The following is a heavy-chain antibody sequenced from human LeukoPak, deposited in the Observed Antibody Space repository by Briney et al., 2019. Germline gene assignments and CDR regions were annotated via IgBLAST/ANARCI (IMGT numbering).Heavy chain of an antibody. CDR3: ARVTMNSFDY. CDR1: GFAFSNYS. D-gene: IGHD1-1*01. J-gene: IGHJ4*02. CDR2: ISSSSSTI. V-gene: IGHV3-48*04. Sequence: GGSLRLSCAASGFAFSNYSMNWVRHAPGKGLEWVSYISSSSSTIYYADSVKGRFTISRDNAKNSLYLQMNSLRAEDTAVYYCARVTMNSFDYWGQGTLVTVSS.